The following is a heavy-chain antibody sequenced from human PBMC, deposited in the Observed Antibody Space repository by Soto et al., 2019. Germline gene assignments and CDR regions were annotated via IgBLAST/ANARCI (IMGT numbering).Heavy chain of an antibody. CDR3: ARCLNVYSFAY. V-gene: IGHV1-3*01. CDR2: INAGNGNT. Sequence: QVQLVQSGAEVKKPGASVKVSCKASGYTFTSYGMHCVRQAPGQRLEWIGWINAGNGNTKYSQKFQGRVTITRDTSASTADMELTILRSEDTAVYYCARCLNVYSFAYWGQGTLVTVSS. CDR1: GYTFTSYG. J-gene: IGHJ4*02. D-gene: IGHD3-16*01.